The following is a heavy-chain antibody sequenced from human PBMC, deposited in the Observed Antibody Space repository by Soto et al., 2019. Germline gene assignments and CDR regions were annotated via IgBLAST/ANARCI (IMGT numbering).Heavy chain of an antibody. Sequence: QVQLVQSGAEVKKPGASVKVSCKASGYTFTSYYMHWVRQAPGQGLEWMGIINPSGGSTSYAQKFQGRVTMTRDTSTSTVYMELSSLRSEDTAVYYCARDTLAGPKGYYYGMDVWGQGTTVTVSS. V-gene: IGHV1-46*01. CDR1: GYTFTSYY. D-gene: IGHD3-3*02. CDR3: ARDTLAGPKGYYYGMDV. CDR2: INPSGGST. J-gene: IGHJ6*02.